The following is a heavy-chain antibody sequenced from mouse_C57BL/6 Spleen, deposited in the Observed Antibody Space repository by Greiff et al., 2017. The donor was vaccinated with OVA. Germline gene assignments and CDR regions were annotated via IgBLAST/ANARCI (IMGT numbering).Heavy chain of an antibody. CDR2: IYPGDGDT. CDR3: ARAYYGSGYWYFDV. V-gene: IGHV1-82*01. CDR1: GYAFSSSW. J-gene: IGHJ1*03. Sequence: QVQLQQSGTELVKPGASVKISCKASGYAFSSSWMNWVKQRPVKGLEWIGRIYPGDGDTNYNGKFKGKATLTADKSSSTAYMQLSSLTSEAAAVYLCARAYYGSGYWYFDVWGTGTTVTVSS. D-gene: IGHD1-1*01.